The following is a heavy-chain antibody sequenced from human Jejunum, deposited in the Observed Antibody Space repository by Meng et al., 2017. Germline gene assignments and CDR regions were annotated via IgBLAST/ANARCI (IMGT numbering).Heavy chain of an antibody. V-gene: IGHV3-7*01. D-gene: IGHD2-15*01. CDR1: GFTFSDNW. CDR2: IRQDGNEM. CDR3: ASSRRAYSYFDY. J-gene: IGHJ4*02. Sequence: GESLKISCAASGFTFSDNWMTWVRQAPGKGLEWVANIRQDGNEMFYVDSVKGRFTISRDHAKNSFYLQMNSLRAEDTAVYFCASSRRAYSYFDYWGQGTLVTVSS.